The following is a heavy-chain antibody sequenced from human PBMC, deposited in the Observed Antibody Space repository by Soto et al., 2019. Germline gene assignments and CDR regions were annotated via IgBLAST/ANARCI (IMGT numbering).Heavy chain of an antibody. CDR3: ARDLGWAFDS. CDR1: GFTFSTFS. V-gene: IGHV3-48*02. CDR2: ISGCGRPI. Sequence: EVQLVESGGGSVQPGGSLRLSCAASGFTFSTFSMNWVRQAPGRGLEWISYISGCGRPISYPDSVKGRFTISRDNAKNSLYLQMDSLTDEDTAVYYCARDLGWAFDSWGQGTLVTVSS. J-gene: IGHJ4*02. D-gene: IGHD6-19*01.